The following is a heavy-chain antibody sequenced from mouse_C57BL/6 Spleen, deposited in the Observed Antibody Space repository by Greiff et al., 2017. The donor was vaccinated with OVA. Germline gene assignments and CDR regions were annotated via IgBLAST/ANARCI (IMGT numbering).Heavy chain of an antibody. CDR2: IDPSGSYT. J-gene: IGHJ2*01. Sequence: QVQLQQPGAELVMPGASVKLSCKASGYTFTSYWMHWVKQRPGQGLEWIGEIDPSGSYTNYNQKFKGQFTLTVDKSSSTAYMQLSSLTSEDSAVYYCARLNDGYYGYWGQGTTLTVSS. CDR1: GYTFTSYW. CDR3: ARLNDGYYGY. D-gene: IGHD2-3*01. V-gene: IGHV1-69*01.